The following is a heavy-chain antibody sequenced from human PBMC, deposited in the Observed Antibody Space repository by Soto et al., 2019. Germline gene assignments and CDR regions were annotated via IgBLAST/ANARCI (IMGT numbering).Heavy chain of an antibody. CDR2: ISGSGGST. CDR3: AKVYGFWSGYYFDY. J-gene: IGHJ4*02. D-gene: IGHD3-3*01. Sequence: GGSLRLSCAAPGFTFSSYAMSWVRQAPGKGLEWVSAISGSGGSTYYADSVKGRFTISRDNSKNTLYLQMNSLRAEDTAVYYCAKVYGFWSGYYFDYWGQGTLVTVSS. CDR1: GFTFSSYA. V-gene: IGHV3-23*01.